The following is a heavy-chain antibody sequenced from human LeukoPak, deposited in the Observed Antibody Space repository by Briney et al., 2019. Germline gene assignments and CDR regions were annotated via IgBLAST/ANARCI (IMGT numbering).Heavy chain of an antibody. V-gene: IGHV3-48*02. CDR1: GFTFNNAW. Sequence: GGSLRLSCAASGFTFNNAWMSWVRQAPGKGLEWVSYISSSSSTIYYADSVKGRFTISRDNAKNSLYLQMNSLTDEDTAVYYCARAFGLTDYWGQGTLVTVSS. CDR2: ISSSSSTI. J-gene: IGHJ4*02. D-gene: IGHD3/OR15-3a*01. CDR3: ARAFGLTDY.